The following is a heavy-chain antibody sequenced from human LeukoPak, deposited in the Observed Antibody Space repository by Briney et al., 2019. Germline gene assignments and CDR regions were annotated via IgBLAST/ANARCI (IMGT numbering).Heavy chain of an antibody. Sequence: SVKLSCKASGYTFTDYYLHWGRQAPGQGLEGMGWINPNSGDTHFAQTFQDRVTMARDTSISSAYMELGRLRSDDTALYYCARRVAAPGHDAFDIWGQGTMVAVSS. D-gene: IGHD6-13*01. V-gene: IGHV1-2*02. CDR1: GYTFTDYY. CDR3: ARRVAAPGHDAFDI. J-gene: IGHJ3*02. CDR2: INPNSGDT.